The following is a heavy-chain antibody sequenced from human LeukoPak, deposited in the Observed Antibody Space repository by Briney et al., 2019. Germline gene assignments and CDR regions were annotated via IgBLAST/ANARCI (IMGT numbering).Heavy chain of an antibody. D-gene: IGHD1-26*01. CDR1: GFTFDDYT. CDR2: ISWDGGST. V-gene: IGHV3-43*01. J-gene: IGHJ6*03. Sequence: PGGPLRLSCAASGFTFDDYTMHWVRQAPGKGLEWVSLISWDGGSTYYADSVKGRFTISRDNSKNSLYLQMNSLRTEDTALYYCAKQSQSFSHFYYYYMDVWGKGTTVTVSS. CDR3: AKQSQSFSHFYYYYMDV.